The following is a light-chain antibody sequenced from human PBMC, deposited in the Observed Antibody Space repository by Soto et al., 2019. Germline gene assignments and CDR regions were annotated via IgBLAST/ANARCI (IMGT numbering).Light chain of an antibody. CDR3: AAWDDSLNGHV. V-gene: IGLV1-44*01. CDR2: SNN. Sequence: QSVLTQPPSASGTPGQRVTISCSGSSSNIGSNTVNWYQQLPGTAPKLLIYSNNQRPSGVPDRFSGSKSGTSASLAISGLQSEDEADYYCAAWDDSLNGHVFGIGTKVPVL. CDR1: SSNIGSNT. J-gene: IGLJ1*01.